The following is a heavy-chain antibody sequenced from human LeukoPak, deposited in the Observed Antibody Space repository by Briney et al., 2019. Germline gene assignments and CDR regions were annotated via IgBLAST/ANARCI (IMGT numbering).Heavy chain of an antibody. CDR2: ISYDGSNK. D-gene: IGHD2-15*01. CDR1: GFTFSSYG. CDR3: AKEGILGYCSGGSCYSGLLGY. V-gene: IGHV3-30*18. Sequence: GGSLRLSCAASGFTFSSYGMHWVRQAPGKGLEWVAVISYDGSNKYYADSVKGRFTISRDNSKNTLYLQMNSLRAEDTAVYYCAKEGILGYCSGGSCYSGLLGYWGQGTLVTVSS. J-gene: IGHJ4*02.